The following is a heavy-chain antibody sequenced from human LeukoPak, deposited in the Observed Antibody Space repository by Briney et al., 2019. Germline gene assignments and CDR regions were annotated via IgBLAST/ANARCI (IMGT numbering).Heavy chain of an antibody. Sequence: GGSLRLSCAASGFTFSSYWLSWVRQAPGKGLEWVGRIRSKANSYATVYAASVKGRFTISRGDSKNTAYLQVNSLKTEDTAVYYCTTPGDTAMPNFDYWGQGTLVTVSS. CDR2: IRSKANSYAT. V-gene: IGHV3-73*01. CDR1: GFTFSSYW. J-gene: IGHJ4*02. CDR3: TTPGDTAMPNFDY. D-gene: IGHD5-18*01.